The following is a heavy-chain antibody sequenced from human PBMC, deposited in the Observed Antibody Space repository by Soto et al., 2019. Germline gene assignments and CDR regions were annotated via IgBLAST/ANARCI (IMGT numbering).Heavy chain of an antibody. Sequence: QITLKESGPTLVQPTQTLTLTCHFSGFSLSTSGVGVGWIRQPPGKALEWLALIYWNDDKRYSPSLKSRLNITKDPSTTQVVLTMTNMDPVDTATYYCAHIDTAMVDAYYFDYWGQGTLVTVAS. CDR3: AHIDTAMVDAYYFDY. D-gene: IGHD5-18*01. CDR1: GFSLSTSGVG. CDR2: IYWNDDK. J-gene: IGHJ4*02. V-gene: IGHV2-5*01.